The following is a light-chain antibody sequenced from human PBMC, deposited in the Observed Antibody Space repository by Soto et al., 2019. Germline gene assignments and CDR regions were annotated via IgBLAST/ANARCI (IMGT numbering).Light chain of an antibody. V-gene: IGLV1-40*01. Sequence: QSVLTQPPSVSGAPGQRVTISCTGSSSNIGAGYDVHWYQQLPGTAPKLLIYGNSNRPSGAPDRSSGSKSGTSASLAITGLQAEDEADYYCQSYDSSLSGFHVFGPGTKVTVL. CDR1: SSNIGAGYD. J-gene: IGLJ1*01. CDR2: GNS. CDR3: QSYDSSLSGFHV.